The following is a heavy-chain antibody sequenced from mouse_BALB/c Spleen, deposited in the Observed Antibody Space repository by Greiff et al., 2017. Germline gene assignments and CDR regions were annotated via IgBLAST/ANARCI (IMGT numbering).Heavy chain of an antibody. CDR2: ISSGSSTI. CDR1: GFTFSSFG. V-gene: IGHV5-17*02. Sequence: DVQLVESGGGLVQPGGSRKLSCAASGFTFSSFGMHWVRQAPEKGLEWVAYISSGSSTIYYADTVKGRFTISRDNPKNTLFLQMTSLRSEDTAMYYCASIYGSSYGFDYWGQGTTLTVSS. J-gene: IGHJ2*01. D-gene: IGHD1-1*01. CDR3: ASIYGSSYGFDY.